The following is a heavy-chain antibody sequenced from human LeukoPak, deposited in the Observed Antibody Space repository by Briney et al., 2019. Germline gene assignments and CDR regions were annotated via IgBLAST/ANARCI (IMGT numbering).Heavy chain of an antibody. V-gene: IGHV3-30*04. D-gene: IGHD3-22*01. CDR2: ISYDGSNK. CDR1: GFTFSSYA. Sequence: GRSLRLSCAASGFTFSSYAMHWVRQAPGKGLEWVAVISYDGSNKNYADSVKGRFTISRDNSKNTLYLQMNSLRAEDTAVYYCARPYYYDSSGYYYSGESDAFDIWGQGTMVTVSS. J-gene: IGHJ3*02. CDR3: ARPYYYDSSGYYYSGESDAFDI.